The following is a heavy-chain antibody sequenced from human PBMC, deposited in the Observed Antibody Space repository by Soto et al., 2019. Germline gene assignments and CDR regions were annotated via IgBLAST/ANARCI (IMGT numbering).Heavy chain of an antibody. CDR3: ARVCGSYRAPSGGAGFDP. D-gene: IGHD3-16*02. Sequence: QVQLVQSGAELKKPGASVKVSCAASGYTFTSNSITWVRQAPGQGLEWMGWISAYNGETSYAEKFQGRLTMTTDTSTSTAYMELRSLRSDDTAVYYCARVCGSYRAPSGGAGFDPWGQGTLVTVSS. J-gene: IGHJ5*02. V-gene: IGHV1-18*04. CDR1: GYTFTSNS. CDR2: ISAYNGET.